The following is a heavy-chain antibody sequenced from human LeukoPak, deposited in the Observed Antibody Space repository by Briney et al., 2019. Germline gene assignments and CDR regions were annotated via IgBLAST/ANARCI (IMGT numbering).Heavy chain of an antibody. D-gene: IGHD6-13*01. CDR1: GFTFRSYE. CDR3: AKATYSSSWYLSY. J-gene: IGHJ4*02. Sequence: GGSLRLSCAASGFTFRSYEMNWVRQAPGKGLEWVSYISSSGSTIYYADSVKGRFTISRDNAKNSLYLQMNSLRAEDTAVYYCAKATYSSSWYLSYWGQGTLVTVSS. V-gene: IGHV3-48*03. CDR2: ISSSGSTI.